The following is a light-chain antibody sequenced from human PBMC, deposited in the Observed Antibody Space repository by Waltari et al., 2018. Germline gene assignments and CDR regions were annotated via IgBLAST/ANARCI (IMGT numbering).Light chain of an antibody. Sequence: DIVLPQSPGTLSLSPGARATLSCRASQSISRYLAWYQQKPGQAPRLLIYAASSRATGIPDRFSGSGSGTDFSLTISRLEPEDFAVYYCQNHERLPAMFGQGTKVEIK. J-gene: IGKJ1*01. CDR3: QNHERLPAM. CDR1: QSISRY. V-gene: IGKV3-20*01. CDR2: AAS.